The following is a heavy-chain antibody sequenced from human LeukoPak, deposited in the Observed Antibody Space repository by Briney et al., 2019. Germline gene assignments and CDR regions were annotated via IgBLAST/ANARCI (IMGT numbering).Heavy chain of an antibody. Sequence: GGSLRLSCAASGFTFNIYTMSWVRQAPGKGLEWVSAIFGNGVTFYTDSVKGRFTISRDNAKNTLYLQMNSLRAEDTAVYYCAKGSEQWELYDYWGQGTLVTVSS. J-gene: IGHJ4*02. CDR2: IFGNGVT. D-gene: IGHD1-26*01. CDR1: GFTFNIYT. CDR3: AKGSEQWELYDY. V-gene: IGHV3-23*01.